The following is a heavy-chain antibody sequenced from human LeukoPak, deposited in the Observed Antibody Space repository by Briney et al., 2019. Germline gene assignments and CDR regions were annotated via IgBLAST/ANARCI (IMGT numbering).Heavy chain of an antibody. V-gene: IGHV3-21*01. CDR1: GFTFSSYS. J-gene: IGHJ4*02. CDR2: ISSSSSYI. D-gene: IGHD5-12*01. CDR3: ARLWGDATIFDL. Sequence: GGSLRLSCAASGFTFSSYSMNWVRRAPGKGLEWVSSISSSSSYIYYADSVKGRFTISRDNAKNSLYLQMNSLRAEDTAVYYCARLWGDATIFDLWGQGTLVTVSS.